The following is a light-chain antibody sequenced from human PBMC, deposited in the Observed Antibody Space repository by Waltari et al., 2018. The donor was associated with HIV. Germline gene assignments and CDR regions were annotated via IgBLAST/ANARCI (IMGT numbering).Light chain of an antibody. CDR2: RHK. CDR1: SSNIGRNY. CDR3: AAWDDSLGAWV. Sequence: QSVLTQPPSASGTPGQRVTISCSGSSSNIGRNYVYWYQQFPGTAPKLLIYRHKQRPSGVPDRFSGSKSGTSASLGIRGLRAEDEADYYCAAWDDSLGAWVFGGGTKLTVL. V-gene: IGLV1-47*01. J-gene: IGLJ3*02.